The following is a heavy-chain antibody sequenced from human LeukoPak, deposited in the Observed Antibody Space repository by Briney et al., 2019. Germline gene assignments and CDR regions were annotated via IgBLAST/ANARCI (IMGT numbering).Heavy chain of an antibody. D-gene: IGHD6-6*01. CDR2: ISGSGGST. V-gene: IGHV3-23*01. Sequence: PGGSLRLSCAASGFTFGSYAMGWVRQAPGKGMEWVSAISGSGGSTYYADSVKGRFTISRDNSENTLYLQMNSLRAEDTAVYYCAKDSSAHAYWGQGTLVTVSS. J-gene: IGHJ4*02. CDR1: GFTFGSYA. CDR3: AKDSSAHAY.